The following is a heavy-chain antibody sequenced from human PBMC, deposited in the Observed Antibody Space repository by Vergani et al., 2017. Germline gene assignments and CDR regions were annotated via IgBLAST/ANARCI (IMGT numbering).Heavy chain of an antibody. D-gene: IGHD3-3*01. CDR1: GGSISSYY. CDR2: IYYSGST. Sequence: QVQLQESGPGLVKPSETLSLTCTVSGGSISSYYWSWIRQPPGKGLEWIGYIYYSGSTNYNPSLKSRVTISVDTSKNQFSLKLSSVPAADTAVYYCARINYDFWSGRNWFDPWGQGTLVTVSS. CDR3: ARINYDFWSGRNWFDP. V-gene: IGHV4-59*12. J-gene: IGHJ5*02.